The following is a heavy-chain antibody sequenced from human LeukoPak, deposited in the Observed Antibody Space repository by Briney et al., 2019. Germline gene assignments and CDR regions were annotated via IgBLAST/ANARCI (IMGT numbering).Heavy chain of an antibody. CDR1: GFTFSSYD. CDR2: IGTAGDT. V-gene: IGHV3-13*01. J-gene: IGHJ6*02. Sequence: GGSLRLSCAASGFTFSSYDMHWVRQATGKGLEWVSAIGTAGDTYYPGSVKGRFTISRENAKNSLYLQMNSLGAGDTAVYYCARGRTQGYDFWSGYSEYYYGMDVWGQGTTVTVSS. CDR3: ARGRTQGYDFWSGYSEYYYGMDV. D-gene: IGHD3-3*01.